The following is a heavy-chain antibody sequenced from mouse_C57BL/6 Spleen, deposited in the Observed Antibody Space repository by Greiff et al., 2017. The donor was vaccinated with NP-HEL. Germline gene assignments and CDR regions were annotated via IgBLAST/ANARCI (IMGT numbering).Heavy chain of an antibody. D-gene: IGHD2-5*01. V-gene: IGHV1-82*01. CDR2: IYPGDGDT. J-gene: IGHJ4*01. Sequence: QVQLKQSGPELVKPGASVKISCKASGYAFSSSWMNWVKQRPGKGLEWIGRIYPGDGDTNYNGKFKGKATLTADKSSSTAYMQLSSLTSEDSAVYFCARSLYYSNYDYYAMDYWGQGTSVTVSS. CDR1: GYAFSSSW. CDR3: ARSLYYSNYDYYAMDY.